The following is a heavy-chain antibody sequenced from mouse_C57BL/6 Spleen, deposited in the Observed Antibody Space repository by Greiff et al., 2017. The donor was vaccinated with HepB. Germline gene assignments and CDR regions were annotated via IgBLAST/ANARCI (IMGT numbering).Heavy chain of an antibody. CDR3: ASSIYDGYPFAY. J-gene: IGHJ3*01. D-gene: IGHD2-3*01. Sequence: EVQLQQSGPELVKPGASVKISCKASGYTFTDYYMNWVKQSHGKSLEWIGDINPNNGGTSYNQKFKGKATLTVDKSSSTAYMELRSLTSEDSAVYYCASSIYDGYPFAYWGQGTLVTVSA. CDR2: INPNNGGT. V-gene: IGHV1-26*01. CDR1: GYTFTDYY.